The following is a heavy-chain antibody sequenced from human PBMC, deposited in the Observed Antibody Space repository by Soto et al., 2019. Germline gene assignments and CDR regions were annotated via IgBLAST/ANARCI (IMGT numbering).Heavy chain of an antibody. CDR3: ARHYGDGYDYVDY. D-gene: IGHD5-12*01. Sequence: PSETLSLTCTVSGWSINTYYWSWIRQPPGKGLEWIGHINYRANPNYNPSLKSRVTISQDTSKNQFSLKLGSVTAADTAVYYCARHYGDGYDYVDYWGQGTLVTVSS. J-gene: IGHJ4*02. CDR1: GWSINTYY. CDR2: INYRANP. V-gene: IGHV4-59*08.